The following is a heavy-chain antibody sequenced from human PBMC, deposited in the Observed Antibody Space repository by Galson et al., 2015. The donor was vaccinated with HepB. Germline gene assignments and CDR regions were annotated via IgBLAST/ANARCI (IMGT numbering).Heavy chain of an antibody. D-gene: IGHD3-10*01. V-gene: IGHV1-69*06. J-gene: IGHJ5*02. CDR2: IIPLSGSV. Sequence: SVKVSCKASGGTFSSYGFNWVRQAPGQGLQWMGGIIPLSGSVDYAEKFQGRVTLTADTSTSSVYMELTGLRSEDTAVYFCAAQVFVHTSAPPPFGWFDPWGQGTLVTVSS. CDR3: AAQVFVHTSAPPPFGWFDP. CDR1: GGTFSSYG.